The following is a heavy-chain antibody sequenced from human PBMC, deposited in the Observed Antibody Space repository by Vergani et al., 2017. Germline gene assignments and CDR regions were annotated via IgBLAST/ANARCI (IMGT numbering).Heavy chain of an antibody. CDR3: ARGPTHYDILTGYYLYYFDC. V-gene: IGHV1-69*01. CDR2: IIPIFGTA. Sequence: QVQLVQSGAEVKKPGSSVKVSCKASGGTFSSSAISWVRQAPGQGREWMGGIIPIFGTANYAQKFQGRVTITADESTSPAYMELSSLRSEDTAVYYCARGPTHYDILTGYYLYYFDCWGQGSLVTVSS. CDR1: GGTFSSSA. D-gene: IGHD3-9*01. J-gene: IGHJ4*02.